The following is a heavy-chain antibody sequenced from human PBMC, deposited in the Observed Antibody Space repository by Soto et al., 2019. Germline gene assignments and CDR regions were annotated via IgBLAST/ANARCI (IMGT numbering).Heavy chain of an antibody. CDR2: IIPILGTA. Sequence: QVQLVQSGAEVKKPGSSVKVSCKASGGTFSSYAISWVRQAPGQGLEWMGGIIPILGTANYAQKFQGRVTITADESTSTAYMELSSLRSEATAVYYCASGQWELHPRAFDIWGQGTMVTVSS. D-gene: IGHD1-26*01. V-gene: IGHV1-69*12. CDR3: ASGQWELHPRAFDI. CDR1: GGTFSSYA. J-gene: IGHJ3*02.